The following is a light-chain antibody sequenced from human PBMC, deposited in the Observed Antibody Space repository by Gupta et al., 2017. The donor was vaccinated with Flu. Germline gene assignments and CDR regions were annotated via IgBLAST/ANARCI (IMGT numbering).Light chain of an antibody. V-gene: IGLV1-51*01. Sequence: QSVLTQPPSVSAAPGQMVTISCSGSSSNIGKNFVSWYQQFPGTPPKLLIDDNDRRPSRISDRFSGSKSGTSATLGITGLQTGDEADYYCAAWDSGLSNYVFGIGTKVTVL. CDR1: SSNIGKNF. CDR3: AAWDSGLSNYV. CDR2: DND. J-gene: IGLJ1*01.